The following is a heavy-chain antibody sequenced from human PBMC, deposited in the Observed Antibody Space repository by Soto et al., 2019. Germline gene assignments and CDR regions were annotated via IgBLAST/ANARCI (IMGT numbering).Heavy chain of an antibody. CDR3: ARTYYYGSGSLYYFDY. J-gene: IGHJ4*02. D-gene: IGHD3-10*01. V-gene: IGHV4-59*01. Sequence: PSETLSLTCTVSGGSISSYYWSWIRQPPGKGLEWIGYIYYSGSTNYNPSLKSRVTISVDTSKNQFSLKLSSVTAADTAVYYCARTYYYGSGSLYYFDYWGQGTLVTVSS. CDR1: GGSISSYY. CDR2: IYYSGST.